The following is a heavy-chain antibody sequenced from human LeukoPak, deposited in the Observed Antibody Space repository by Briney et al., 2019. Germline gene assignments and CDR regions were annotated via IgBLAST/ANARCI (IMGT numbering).Heavy chain of an antibody. CDR1: GGSIRSNSYY. J-gene: IGHJ6*03. Sequence: PSETLSLTCTVSGGSIRSNSYYWGWIRQPPGKGLEWIGSIYFSGNTYYNPSPKSRVTISVDTSKNRFSLKLSSVTAADTAVYYCATGSSRYYYYMDVWGKGTTVTVSS. D-gene: IGHD3-10*01. V-gene: IGHV4-39*01. CDR2: IYFSGNT. CDR3: ATGSSRYYYYMDV.